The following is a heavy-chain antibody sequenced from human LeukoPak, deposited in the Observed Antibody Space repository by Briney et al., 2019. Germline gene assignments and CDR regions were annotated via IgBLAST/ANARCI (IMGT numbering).Heavy chain of an antibody. J-gene: IGHJ6*02. CDR1: GFTFSSYA. V-gene: IGHV3-23*01. CDR2: ISGSGGST. CDR3: AKFFLRGYDFWSGYHSYGMDV. Sequence: PGGSLRLSCAASGFTFSSYAMSWVRQAPGKGLEWVSAISGSGGSTYYADSVKGRFTISRDNSKNTLYLQMNSLRAEDTAVYYCAKFFLRGYDFWSGYHSYGMDVWGQGTTVTVSS. D-gene: IGHD3-3*01.